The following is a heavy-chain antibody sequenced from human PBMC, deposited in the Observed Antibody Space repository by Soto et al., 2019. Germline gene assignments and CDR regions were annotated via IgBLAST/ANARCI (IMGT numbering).Heavy chain of an antibody. CDR2: IIPIFGTA. Sequence: SVKVSCSPSGGTFSTYAISWVGQATGQGLEWMGGIIPIFGTAKYAQKFQGRVTITADESTSTAYMELSSLRAEDTAVYYCAREIFGVIISGGRDAFDIWGQGTMVTVSS. J-gene: IGHJ3*02. CDR1: GGTFSTYA. V-gene: IGHV1-69*13. D-gene: IGHD3-3*01. CDR3: AREIFGVIISGGRDAFDI.